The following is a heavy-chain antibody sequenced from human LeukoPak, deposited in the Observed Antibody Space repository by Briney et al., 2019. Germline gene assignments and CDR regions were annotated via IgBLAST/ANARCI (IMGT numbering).Heavy chain of an antibody. Sequence: SETLSLTCTVSGGSISSNSYYWGWIRQPPGKGLKWIGIIYYSGSTYYNPSLKSRVTISVDTSKNQFSLKLSSVTAADTAVYYCARVVSPHVQNHYYDSSGRYMLEVVGAFDIWGQGTMVTVSS. CDR3: ARVVSPHVQNHYYDSSGRYMLEVVGAFDI. D-gene: IGHD3-22*01. CDR1: GGSISSNSYY. J-gene: IGHJ3*02. CDR2: IYYSGST. V-gene: IGHV4-39*07.